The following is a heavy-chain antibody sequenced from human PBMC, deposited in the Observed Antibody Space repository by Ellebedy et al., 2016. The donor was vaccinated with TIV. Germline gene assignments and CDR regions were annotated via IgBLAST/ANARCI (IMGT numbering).Heavy chain of an antibody. CDR1: GFTFSDFY. V-gene: IGHV3-11*01. D-gene: IGHD2-2*01. Sequence: GGSLRLSCAASGFTFSDFYMIWIRQAPGKGLEWVSYISSGGSNKYYADSVKGRFTISRDNAKNSLYLQMNSLRAEDAAVYYCARDTRFIDHQHNWFDPWGQGTLVTVSS. CDR3: ARDTRFIDHQHNWFDP. CDR2: ISSGGSNK. J-gene: IGHJ5*02.